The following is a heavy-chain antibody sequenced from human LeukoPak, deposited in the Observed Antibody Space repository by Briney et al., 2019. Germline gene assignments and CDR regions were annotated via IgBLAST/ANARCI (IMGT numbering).Heavy chain of an antibody. Sequence: KPGGSLRLSFAASGXTFSSYSMNWVRQAPGKGLEWVSSISSSGTYVYYADSVKGRFTISRDNAKNSLSLQMNSLRADDAAVYYCARASSKQLAGYLPDGFDIWGQGTMVTVSS. CDR3: ARASSKQLAGYLPDGFDI. CDR2: ISSSGTYV. V-gene: IGHV3-21*01. CDR1: GXTFSSYS. D-gene: IGHD3-9*01. J-gene: IGHJ3*02.